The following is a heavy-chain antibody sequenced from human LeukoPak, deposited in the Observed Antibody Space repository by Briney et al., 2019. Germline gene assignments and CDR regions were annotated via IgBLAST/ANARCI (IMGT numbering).Heavy chain of an antibody. CDR3: AKWGAYDLLTAYSTGAFDY. V-gene: IGHV3-23*01. Sequence: PGGSLRLSCAASGFXFTNYAITWVRQAPGKGLEWVSGISGSADSTYYADSVRGRFAISRDNSKDTLYLQMNSLRAEDTAVYYCAKWGAYDLLTAYSTGAFDYWGQGTLVTVSS. D-gene: IGHD3-9*01. J-gene: IGHJ4*02. CDR2: ISGSADST. CDR1: GFXFTNYA.